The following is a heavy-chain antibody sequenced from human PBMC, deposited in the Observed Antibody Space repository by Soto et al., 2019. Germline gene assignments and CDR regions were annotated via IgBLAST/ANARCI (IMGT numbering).Heavy chain of an antibody. V-gene: IGHV4-59*08. J-gene: IGHJ4*02. CDR3: AISYCSGGSCHYNY. CDR1: GGYTSSYY. Sequence: SETLSLTCAVSGGYTSSYYWSWIRQPPGKGLEWIGYIYYSGSTNYNPSLKSRVTISVDTSKNQFSLKLSSVTAADTAVYYCAISYCSGGSCHYNYRGQRTPVPVSA. D-gene: IGHD2-15*01. CDR2: IYYSGST.